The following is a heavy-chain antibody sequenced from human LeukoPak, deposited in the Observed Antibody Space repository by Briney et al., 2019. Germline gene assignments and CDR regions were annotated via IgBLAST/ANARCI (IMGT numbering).Heavy chain of an antibody. CDR3: ARDQDYYGSGSCYDY. J-gene: IGHJ4*02. V-gene: IGHV7-4-1*02. Sequence: ASVKVSCKASGYPFTSYAMNWVRQAPGQGLEYIGWINTNTGNPTYAQGFTGRFVFSLDTSVSAAYLQISSLKAEDTAVYYCARDQDYYGSGSCYDYWGQGTLVTVSS. CDR1: GYPFTSYA. D-gene: IGHD3-10*01. CDR2: INTNTGNP.